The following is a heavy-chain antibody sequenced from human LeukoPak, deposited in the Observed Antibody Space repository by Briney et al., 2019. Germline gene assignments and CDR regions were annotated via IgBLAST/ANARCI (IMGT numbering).Heavy chain of an antibody. CDR2: LTTAGAT. CDR1: GFTVSRNY. J-gene: IGHJ6*02. V-gene: IGHV3-66*01. Sequence: GGSLRLSCAASGFTVSRNYMSWARLAPGKGLEWVSILTTAGATHYATSVKGRFTISRDNSKNTVYLQMNSLRAEDTAVYYCATRGLSGYYYGMDVWGQGTTVTV. CDR3: ATRGLSGYYYGMDV. D-gene: IGHD3/OR15-3a*01.